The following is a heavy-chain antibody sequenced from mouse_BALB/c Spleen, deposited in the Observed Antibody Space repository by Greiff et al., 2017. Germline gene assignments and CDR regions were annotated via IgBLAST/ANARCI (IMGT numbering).Heavy chain of an antibody. V-gene: IGHV1S81*02. CDR3: TRSVGLVY. J-gene: IGHJ2*01. D-gene: IGHD4-1*01. Sequence: QVQLQQSGAELVKPGASVKLSCKASGYTFTSYYMYWVKQRPGQGLEWIGEINPSNGGTNFNEKFKSKATLTVDKSSSTAYMQLSSLTSEDSAVYYFTRSVGLVYWGQGTTLTVSS. CDR2: INPSNGGT. CDR1: GYTFTSYY.